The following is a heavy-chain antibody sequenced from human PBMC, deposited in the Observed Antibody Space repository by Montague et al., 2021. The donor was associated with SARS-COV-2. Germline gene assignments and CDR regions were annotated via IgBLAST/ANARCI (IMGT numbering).Heavy chain of an antibody. J-gene: IGHJ2*01. CDR2: IYYSGST. Sequence: SETLSLTCTVSGGSISTYYWCWIRQPPGTGLERIGYIYYSGSTNSSYSPTSRVTISVDTSKNQFSLKLSPVTAADTAVYYCARDGYNAHQNYWYFDLWGRGTLVTVSS. CDR3: ARDGYNAHQNYWYFDL. D-gene: IGHD1-1*01. V-gene: IGHV4-59*12. CDR1: GGSISTYY.